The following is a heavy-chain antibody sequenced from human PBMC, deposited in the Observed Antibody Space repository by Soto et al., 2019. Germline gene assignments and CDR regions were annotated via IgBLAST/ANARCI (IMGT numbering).Heavy chain of an antibody. Sequence: SLRLSFAASGFTFSSYAMHWVRQAPGKGLEWVAVISYDGSNKYYADSVKGRFTISRDNSKNTLYLQMNSLRAEDTAVYYCARDYYDSSGYYNWFDPWGQGTLVTVSS. CDR2: ISYDGSNK. CDR1: GFTFSSYA. V-gene: IGHV3-30-3*01. CDR3: ARDYYDSSGYYNWFDP. D-gene: IGHD3-22*01. J-gene: IGHJ5*02.